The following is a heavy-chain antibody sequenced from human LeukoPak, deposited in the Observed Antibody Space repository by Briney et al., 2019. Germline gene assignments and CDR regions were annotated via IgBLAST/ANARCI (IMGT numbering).Heavy chain of an antibody. CDR1: GFTLSSHW. D-gene: IGHD6-19*01. V-gene: IGHV3-7*01. CDR2: IKQDESEI. J-gene: IGHJ4*02. Sequence: GGSLRLSCVASGFTLSSHWMHWVRQAPGKGLEWVANIKQDESEIYYVDSVKGRFTISRDNAENSLYLQMNSLRAEDTAVYYCARDIGAWSAYWGQGTLVTVSS. CDR3: ARDIGAWSAY.